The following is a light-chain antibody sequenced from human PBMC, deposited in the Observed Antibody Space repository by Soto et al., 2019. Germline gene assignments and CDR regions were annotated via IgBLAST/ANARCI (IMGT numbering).Light chain of an antibody. J-gene: IGKJ2*01. CDR2: VAS. Sequence: EIVMTQCPATLSVSPGERVTLSCRASQSVSSNLAWYQQKPGQAPRLLIYVASTRATGIPARVSGSGSGTEFTPTISSLKSEDFAVYYCQQYNNWPYTFGQGTKLEIK. V-gene: IGKV3-15*01. CDR1: QSVSSN. CDR3: QQYNNWPYT.